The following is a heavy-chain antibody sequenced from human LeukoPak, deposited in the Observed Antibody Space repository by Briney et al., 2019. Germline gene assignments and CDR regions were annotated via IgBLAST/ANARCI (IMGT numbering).Heavy chain of an antibody. CDR1: GGSFSGYY. D-gene: IGHD2-15*01. Sequence: PSETLSPTCAVYGGSFSGYYWSWIRQPPGKGLEWIGEINHSGSTNYNPSLKSRVTISVDTSKNQFSLKLSSVTAADTAVYYCARGRDWDCSGGSCFFDYWGQGTLSPSPQ. J-gene: IGHJ4*02. CDR2: INHSGST. V-gene: IGHV4-34*01. CDR3: ARGRDWDCSGGSCFFDY.